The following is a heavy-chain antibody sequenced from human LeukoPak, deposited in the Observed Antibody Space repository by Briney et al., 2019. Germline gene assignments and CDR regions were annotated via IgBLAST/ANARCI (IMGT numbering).Heavy chain of an antibody. CDR2: INPNSGGT. Sequence: ASVKVSCKASGYTFTGYYMHWVRQAPGQGLEWVGRINPNSGGTNYAQKFQGRVTMTRDTSISTAYMELSRLRSDDTAVYYCARGSGSYQDLDAFDIWGQGTMVTVSS. V-gene: IGHV1-2*06. CDR3: ARGSGSYQDLDAFDI. D-gene: IGHD1-26*01. J-gene: IGHJ3*02. CDR1: GYTFTGYY.